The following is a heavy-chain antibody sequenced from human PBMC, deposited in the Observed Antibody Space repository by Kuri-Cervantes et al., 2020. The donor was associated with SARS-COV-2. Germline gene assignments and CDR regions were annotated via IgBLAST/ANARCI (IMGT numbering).Heavy chain of an antibody. CDR2: IIPIFGTA. D-gene: IGHD3-22*01. CDR1: GYTFTSYG. J-gene: IGHJ4*02. V-gene: IGHV1-69*13. CDR3: ARAIDSSGYYYLHFDY. Sequence: SVKVSCKASGYTFTSYGISWVRQAPGQGLEWMGGIIPIFGTANYAQKFQGRVTITADESTSTAYMELSSLRSEDTAVYYCARAIDSSGYYYLHFDYWGQGTLVTVSS.